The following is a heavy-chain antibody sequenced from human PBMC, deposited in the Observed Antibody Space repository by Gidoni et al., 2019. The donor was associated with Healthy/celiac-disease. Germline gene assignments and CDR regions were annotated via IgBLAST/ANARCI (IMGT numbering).Heavy chain of an antibody. J-gene: IGHJ4*02. CDR2: INHSGST. CDR1: GGSFSGYY. V-gene: IGHV4-34*01. CDR3: AINSYYDYVWGSYRYRATFDY. Sequence: QVQLQQWGAGLLKPSETLSLTRAVYGGSFSGYYWSWIRQPPGKGLKWIGEINHSGSTTYNPSLKSRVTISVDTSKNQFSLKLSSVTAADTAVYYCAINSYYDYVWGSYRYRATFDYWGQGTLVTVSS. D-gene: IGHD3-16*02.